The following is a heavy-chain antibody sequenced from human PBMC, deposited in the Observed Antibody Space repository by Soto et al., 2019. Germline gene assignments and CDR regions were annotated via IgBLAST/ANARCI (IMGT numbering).Heavy chain of an antibody. J-gene: IGHJ4*02. V-gene: IGHV3-48*03. CDR1: GFTFSSYE. D-gene: IGHD5-12*01. Sequence: EVQLVESGGGLVQPGGSLRLSCAASGFTFSSYEMNWVRQAPGKGLEWVSYISSSGSTIYYADSVKGRFTISRDNAKNSLYLQVNSLRAEDTAVYYCARTLSRRWLQFDVDYWGQGTLVTVSS. CDR2: ISSSGSTI. CDR3: ARTLSRRWLQFDVDY.